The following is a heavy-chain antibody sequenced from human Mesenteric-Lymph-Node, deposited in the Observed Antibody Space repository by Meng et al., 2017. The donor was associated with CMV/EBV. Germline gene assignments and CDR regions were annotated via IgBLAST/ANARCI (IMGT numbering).Heavy chain of an antibody. V-gene: IGHV4-4*02. Sequence: SSNWGSWVRQPPGKGLEWIGEIYHSGNTNYNPSLKSRVTISVDKSKNQFSLKLSSVTAADTAVYYCARGARAAAGGAKGADRYFDLWGRGTLVTVSS. CDR1: SSNW. J-gene: IGHJ2*01. D-gene: IGHD6-13*01. CDR3: ARGARAAAGGAKGADRYFDL. CDR2: IYHSGNT.